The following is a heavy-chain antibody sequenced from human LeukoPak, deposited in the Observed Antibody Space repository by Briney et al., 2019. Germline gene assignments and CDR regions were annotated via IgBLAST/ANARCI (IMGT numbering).Heavy chain of an antibody. CDR2: ISGSGGST. CDR3: ARAGGITIAFDY. CDR1: GFTFSSYA. Sequence: PGGSLRLSCAASGFTFSSYAMSWVRQAPGKGLEWVSAISGSGGSTYYADSVKGRFTISRDNSKNTLYLQMNSLRAEDTAVYYCARAGGITIAFDYWGQGTLVTVSS. D-gene: IGHD3-9*01. J-gene: IGHJ4*02. V-gene: IGHV3-23*01.